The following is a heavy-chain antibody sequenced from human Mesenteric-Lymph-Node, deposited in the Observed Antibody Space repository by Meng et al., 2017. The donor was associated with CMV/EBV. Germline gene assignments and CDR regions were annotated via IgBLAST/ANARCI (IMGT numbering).Heavy chain of an antibody. Sequence: GESLKISCAASGFTFFSTGMHWVRQAPGKGLEWVAVISYDGSNKYYADSVKGRFTISRDNSKNTLYLQMNSLRAEDTAVYYCAREPRYCSSTSCYGVGFDYWGQGTLVTVSS. D-gene: IGHD2-2*01. CDR1: GFTFFSTG. V-gene: IGHV3-30*19. CDR3: AREPRYCSSTSCYGVGFDY. J-gene: IGHJ4*02. CDR2: ISYDGSNK.